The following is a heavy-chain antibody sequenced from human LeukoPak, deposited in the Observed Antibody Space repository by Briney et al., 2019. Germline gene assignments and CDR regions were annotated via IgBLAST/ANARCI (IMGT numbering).Heavy chain of an antibody. V-gene: IGHV4-39*07. CDR1: GGSISSSSYY. CDR2: IYYSGST. J-gene: IGHJ4*02. CDR3: GRSAGFVHFDH. D-gene: IGHD3-16*01. Sequence: SETLSLTCTVSGGSISSSSYYWGWIRQPPGEGLQWIGSIYYSGSTYYNPSLKSRVTISVDTSKNQFSLMVRSVTAADTAVYYCGRSAGFVHFDHWGQGTLVTVTS.